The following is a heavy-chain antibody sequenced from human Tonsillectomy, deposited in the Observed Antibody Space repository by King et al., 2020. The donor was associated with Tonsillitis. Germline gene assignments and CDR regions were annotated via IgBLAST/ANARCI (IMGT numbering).Heavy chain of an antibody. Sequence: VQLVESGAEVKKLGASVKVSCKASGYTFTSYGISWVRQAPGQGLEWMGWISAYNGNTNYAQKLQGRVTMTTDTSTSTAYMELRSLRSDDTAVYYCARDYYDILTGYSGAFDIWGQGTMVTVSS. CDR1: GYTFTSYG. J-gene: IGHJ3*02. CDR2: ISAYNGNT. V-gene: IGHV1-18*04. CDR3: ARDYYDILTGYSGAFDI. D-gene: IGHD3-9*01.